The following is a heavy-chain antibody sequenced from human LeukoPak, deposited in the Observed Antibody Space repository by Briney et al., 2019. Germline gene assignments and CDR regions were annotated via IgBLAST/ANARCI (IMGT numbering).Heavy chain of an antibody. J-gene: IGHJ4*02. CDR1: GGSITSAGYS. Sequence: SETLSLTCTVSGGSITSAGYSWGWIRQPAGKGLEWIGRIHRSGSTNSNPSLKSRVTISVDTSRNQFSLKLSSVTAADTAVYYCARGYCTSTSCSENRYYFDSWGQGALVTVSS. D-gene: IGHD2-2*01. V-gene: IGHV4-61*02. CDR3: ARGYCTSTSCSENRYYFDS. CDR2: IHRSGST.